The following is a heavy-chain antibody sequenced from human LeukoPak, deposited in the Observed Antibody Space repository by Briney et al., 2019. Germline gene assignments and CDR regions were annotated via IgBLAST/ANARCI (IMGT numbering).Heavy chain of an antibody. Sequence: GGSLRLSCAASGFTFSSYAMSWVRQAPGKGLEWVSAISGSGGSTYYADSVKGRFTISRDNSKNTLYLQMNSLRAEDTAVYYCAKEIAITIFGVVTYYFDYWGQGTLATVSS. CDR3: AKEIAITIFGVVTYYFDY. V-gene: IGHV3-23*01. D-gene: IGHD3-3*01. CDR1: GFTFSSYA. J-gene: IGHJ4*02. CDR2: ISGSGGST.